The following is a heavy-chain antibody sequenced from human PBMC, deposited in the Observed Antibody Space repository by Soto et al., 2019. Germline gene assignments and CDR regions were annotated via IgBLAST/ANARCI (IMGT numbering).Heavy chain of an antibody. CDR3: ARSGSQQQLPYYYYYGMDV. V-gene: IGHV1-69*01. Sequence: SVTVSCTASGGTFIIYAISWVRQAPGQGLEWMGGIIPIFGTANYAQKFQGRVTITADESTSTAYMELSSLRSEDTAVYYCARSGSQQQLPYYYYYGMDVWGQGTTVTVSS. J-gene: IGHJ6*02. CDR1: GGTFIIYA. CDR2: IIPIFGTA. D-gene: IGHD6-13*01.